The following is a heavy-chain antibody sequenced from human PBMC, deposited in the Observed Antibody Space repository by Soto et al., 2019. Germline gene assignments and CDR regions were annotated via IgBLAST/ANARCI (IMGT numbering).Heavy chain of an antibody. V-gene: IGHV3-30-3*01. CDR2: IGYDGSLE. D-gene: IGHD3-22*01. J-gene: IGHJ4*02. Sequence: QVQLVESGGGVAQPGRSLRVSCAASGFTFSGYAMHWVRQAPGKGLERVAIIGYDGSLESYAESVKGRFTISRDNSNNTLFLLMNSLRPEDTAVYYCAREHYDSSGYYRIDSWGQGTLVTVSS. CDR1: GFTFSGYA. CDR3: AREHYDSSGYYRIDS.